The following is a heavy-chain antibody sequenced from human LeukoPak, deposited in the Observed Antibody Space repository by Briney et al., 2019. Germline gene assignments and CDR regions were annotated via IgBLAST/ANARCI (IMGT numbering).Heavy chain of an antibody. J-gene: IGHJ2*01. CDR2: IYYSGST. D-gene: IGHD4-17*01. V-gene: IGHV4-39*07. Sequence: SETLSLTCTVSGGSISSSSYYWGWIRQPPGKGLEWIGSIYYSGSTYYNPSLKSRVTISVDTSKNQFSLKLSSVTAADTAVYYCAREGGLYGDYYWYFDLWGRGTLVTVSS. CDR1: GGSISSSSYY. CDR3: AREGGLYGDYYWYFDL.